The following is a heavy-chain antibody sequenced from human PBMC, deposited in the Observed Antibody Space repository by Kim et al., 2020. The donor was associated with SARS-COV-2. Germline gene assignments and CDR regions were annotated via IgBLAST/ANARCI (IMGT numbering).Heavy chain of an antibody. V-gene: IGHV4-34*01. D-gene: IGHD4-17*01. Sequence: SETLSLTCAAYGGSFSGYYWSWIRQPPGKGLEWIGEINHSGSTNYNPSLKSRVTISVDTSKNQFSLKLSSVTAADTAVYYCARAGRSTTVVTWCQGTLVT. CDR1: GGSFSGYY. CDR3: ARAGRSTTVVT. CDR2: INHSGST. J-gene: IGHJ5*02.